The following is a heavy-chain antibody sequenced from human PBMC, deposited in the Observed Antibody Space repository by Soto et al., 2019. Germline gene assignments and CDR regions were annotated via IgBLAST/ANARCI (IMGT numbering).Heavy chain of an antibody. CDR3: ARGGYSSTWANLLDRSGLDF. V-gene: IGHV1-69*06. Sequence: QVQLVQSGAEAKKPGSSVKVSCKTSGGIFSSYAISWVRQAPGQGLEWMGGIVPLFRTTNYAQKFQGRVTITADTSTNTVYMELSGLRSEDTAVYDCARGGYSSTWANLLDRSGLDFWGQGTTVTVSS. D-gene: IGHD6-13*01. CDR2: IVPLFRTT. J-gene: IGHJ6*02. CDR1: GGIFSSYA.